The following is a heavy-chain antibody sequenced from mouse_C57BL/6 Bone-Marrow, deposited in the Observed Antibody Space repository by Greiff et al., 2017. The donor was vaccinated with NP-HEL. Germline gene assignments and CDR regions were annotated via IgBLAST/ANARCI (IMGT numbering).Heavy chain of an antibody. V-gene: IGHV1-54*01. D-gene: IGHD1-1*01. J-gene: IGHJ1*03. CDR1: GYAFTNYL. CDR3: AIMGYYYGSSSWYFDV. Sequence: QVQLQQSGAELVRPGTSVKVSCKASGYAFTNYLIEWVKQRPGQGLEWIGVINPGSGGTNYNEKFKGKATLTADKSSSTAYMQLSSLTSEDSAVYFCAIMGYYYGSSSWYFDVWGTGTTVTVSS. CDR2: INPGSGGT.